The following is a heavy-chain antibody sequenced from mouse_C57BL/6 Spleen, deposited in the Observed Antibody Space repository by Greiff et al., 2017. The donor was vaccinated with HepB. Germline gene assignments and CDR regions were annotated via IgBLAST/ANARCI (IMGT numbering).Heavy chain of an antibody. Sequence: QVHVKQSGAELAKPGASVKLSCKASGYTFTSYWMHWVKQRPGQGLEWIGYINPSSGYTKYNQKFKDKATLTADKSSSTAYMQLSSLTYEDSAVYYCARGRCGYGGGDYWGQGTSVTVSS. V-gene: IGHV1-7*01. CDR3: ARGRCGYGGGDY. D-gene: IGHD2-2*01. J-gene: IGHJ4*01. CDR1: GYTFTSYW. CDR2: INPSSGYT.